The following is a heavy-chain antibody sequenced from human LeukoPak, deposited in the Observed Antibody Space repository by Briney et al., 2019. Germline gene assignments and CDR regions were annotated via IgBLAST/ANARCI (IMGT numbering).Heavy chain of an antibody. CDR1: GFRFSDYY. D-gene: IGHD6-13*01. V-gene: IGHV3-11*01. Sequence: GGSLRLSCVGSGFRFSDYYMSWVRQAPGQGLEWLSYISSRGTITYYSDSVKGRFTISRNNATNSLFLQMNTLRVEDTAMYYCARDAAAAGTYYYYYMDVWGKGTTVTISS. J-gene: IGHJ6*03. CDR3: ARDAAAAGTYYYYYMDV. CDR2: ISSRGTIT.